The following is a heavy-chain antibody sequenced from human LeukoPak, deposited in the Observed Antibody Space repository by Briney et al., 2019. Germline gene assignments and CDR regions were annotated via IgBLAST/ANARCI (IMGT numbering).Heavy chain of an antibody. D-gene: IGHD3-10*01. CDR2: IKQDGSER. J-gene: IGHJ4*02. CDR3: ARAGSHWHYVY. Sequence: GGSLRLSCAASGFTFSDFSMSWVRQSLTKGLEWVANIKQDGSERYYVDSVKGRFTISRDNAKNSLSLQMNNLRVEDTAVYYCARAGSHWHYVYWGQGTVVTVSS. V-gene: IGHV3-7*01. CDR1: GFTFSDFS.